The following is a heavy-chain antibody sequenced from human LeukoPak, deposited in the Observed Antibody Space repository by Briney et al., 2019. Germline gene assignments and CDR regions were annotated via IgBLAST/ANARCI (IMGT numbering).Heavy chain of an antibody. J-gene: IGHJ6*02. CDR1: GGTFSSYA. CDR2: IIPIFCTA. D-gene: IGHD6-13*01. V-gene: IGHV1-69*13. Sequence: ASVKVSCRASGGTFSSYAISWVRQAPGQGLEWMGGIIPIFCTANYAQKFQGRVMITADEFTSTAYMELRSLRSDDTAVYYCARDSAAGYYYYFGMDVWGQGTTVTVSS. CDR3: ARDSAAGYYYYFGMDV.